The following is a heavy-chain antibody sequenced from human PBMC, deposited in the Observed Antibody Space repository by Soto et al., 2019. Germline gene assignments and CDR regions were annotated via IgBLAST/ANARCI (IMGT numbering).Heavy chain of an antibody. V-gene: IGHV4-34*01. CDR1: GGSFSGYY. CDR3: ARLAVAASRFYYYYGMDV. J-gene: IGHJ6*02. D-gene: IGHD6-19*01. Sequence: SETLSLTCAIYGGSFSGYYWSWIRQPPGKGLEWIGEINHSGSTNYNPSLKSRVTISVDTSKNQFSLKLSSVTAADTAVYYCARLAVAASRFYYYYGMDVWGQGTTVTVSS. CDR2: INHSGST.